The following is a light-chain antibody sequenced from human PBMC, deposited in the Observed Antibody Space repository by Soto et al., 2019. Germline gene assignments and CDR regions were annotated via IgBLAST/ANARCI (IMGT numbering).Light chain of an antibody. V-gene: IGKV2-28*01. CDR2: LGS. J-gene: IGKJ4*01. CDR3: MQALHTPLT. CDR1: QSLLHSNGYNY. Sequence: DIVMTQSPLSLPVTPGEPASISCRSSQSLLHSNGYNYLDWYLQKPGQSPQLLIYLGSNRASGVPDRFSGSGSGTHFTLKISRVEAEDVGVYYCMQALHTPLTFGGGTKVEIK.